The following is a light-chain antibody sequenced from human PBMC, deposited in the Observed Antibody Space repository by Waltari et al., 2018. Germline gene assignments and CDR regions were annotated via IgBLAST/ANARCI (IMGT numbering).Light chain of an antibody. CDR1: QSLVHRNGRTY. CDR3: MQGTHWPPS. J-gene: IGKJ4*01. Sequence: DVVMNQPQLSLPVTLGQPVYISCRPSQSLVHRNGRTYLNWFHQRPSQSPRRLIYRVSIRDSGVPNRFSGSGSGSDFTLIIIRVEAEDVGVYFCMQGTHWPPSFGGGTKVEIK. V-gene: IGKV2-30*02. CDR2: RVS.